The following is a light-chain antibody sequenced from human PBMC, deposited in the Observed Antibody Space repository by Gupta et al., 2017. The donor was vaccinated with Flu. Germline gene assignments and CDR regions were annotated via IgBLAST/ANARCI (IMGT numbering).Light chain of an antibody. Sequence: MVTISCSGGTSNIGRDFVSWYRQVPGTAPNLVIHKNDQRPSGVPDRFSGSKSGTSAFLTIRGLRSEDEADYYCTSWDNILRAYVFGTGTKVTVL. V-gene: IGLV1-47*01. CDR2: KND. J-gene: IGLJ1*01. CDR1: TSNIGRDF. CDR3: TSWDNILRAYV.